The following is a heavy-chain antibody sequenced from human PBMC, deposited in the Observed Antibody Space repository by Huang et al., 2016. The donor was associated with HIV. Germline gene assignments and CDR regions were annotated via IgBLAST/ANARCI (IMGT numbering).Heavy chain of an antibody. Sequence: QVQLQESGPGLVKPSETLSLTCTVSGGSISSHYWSWIRQPPGKGLEWIGSSYYSGSTNYNPSLKSRVTISVDTSKNQFSLKLSSVTAADTAVYYCARDTMVRGFDYWGQGTLVTVSS. D-gene: IGHD3-10*01. CDR3: ARDTMVRGFDY. J-gene: IGHJ4*02. CDR2: SYYSGST. CDR1: GGSISSHY. V-gene: IGHV4-59*11.